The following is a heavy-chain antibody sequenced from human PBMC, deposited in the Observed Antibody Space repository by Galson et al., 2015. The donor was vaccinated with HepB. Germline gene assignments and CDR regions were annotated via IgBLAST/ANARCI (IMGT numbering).Heavy chain of an antibody. V-gene: IGHV5-51*01. CDR3: ARQLGKVVTSPTYWYFDL. Sequence: QSGAEVKKPGESLKISCKGSGYSFTSYWIGWVRQMPGKGLEWMGIIYPGDSDTRYSPSFQGQVTISADKSISTAYQQWSSLMASYTAMYYCARQLGKVVTSPTYWYFDLWGRGTLVTVSS. CDR1: GYSFTSYW. CDR2: IYPGDSDT. D-gene: IGHD2-21*02. J-gene: IGHJ2*01.